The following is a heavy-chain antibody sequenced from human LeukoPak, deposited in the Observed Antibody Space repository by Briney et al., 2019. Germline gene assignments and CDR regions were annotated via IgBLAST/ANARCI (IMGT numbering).Heavy chain of an antibody. Sequence: GGSLRLSCAASGFTFSSYAMHWVRQAPGKRLEWVAVISYDGSNKYYADSVKGRFTISRDNSKNTLYLQMNSLRAEDTAVYYCARDNNDAFDIWGQGTMVTVSS. CDR3: ARDNNDAFDI. J-gene: IGHJ3*02. CDR1: GFTFSSYA. V-gene: IGHV3-30*04. D-gene: IGHD2/OR15-2a*01. CDR2: ISYDGSNK.